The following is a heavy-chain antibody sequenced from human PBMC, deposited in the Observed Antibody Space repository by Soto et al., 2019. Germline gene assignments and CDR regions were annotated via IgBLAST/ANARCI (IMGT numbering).Heavy chain of an antibody. D-gene: IGHD1-26*01. CDR3: ERPSYYEYFQH. CDR1: GGSISNYY. V-gene: IGHV4-59*01. J-gene: IGHJ1*01. CDR2: IYTSGST. Sequence: SSETLSLTCSVSGGSISNYYWSWIRQSPGKGLEWIAYIYTSGSTNYNPSLQSRVILSVDTSKDQFSLKLSSVTAADTAVYYCERPSYYEYFQHWGQGALVTVSS.